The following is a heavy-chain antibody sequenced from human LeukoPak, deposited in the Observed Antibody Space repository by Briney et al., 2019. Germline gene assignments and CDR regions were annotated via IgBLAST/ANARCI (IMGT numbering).Heavy chain of an antibody. V-gene: IGHV3-53*01. CDR1: GFTVSTNS. CDR3: AREAPPATVTTPCFDY. D-gene: IGHD4-17*01. Sequence: GGSLRLSCTVSGFTVSTNSMSWVRQAPGKGLEWVSFIYSDNTHYSDSVKGRFTISRDNAKNSLYLQMNSLRAEDTALYYCAREAPPATVTTPCFDYWGQGTLVTVSS. J-gene: IGHJ4*02. CDR2: IYSDNT.